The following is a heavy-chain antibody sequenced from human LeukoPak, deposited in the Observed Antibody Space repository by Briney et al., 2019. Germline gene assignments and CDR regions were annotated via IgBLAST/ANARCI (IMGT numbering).Heavy chain of an antibody. V-gene: IGHV3-74*03. CDR1: GLTFSTYW. CDR3: AREARVGGALQY. CDR2: INPDGSIR. Sequence: HSGGSLRLSCAASGLTFSTYWMHWVRQAPGKGLAWVARINPDGSIRTYANSVQGRVTISRDTAKDTLFLQMNSLRAEDTAVYYCAREARVGGALQYWGQGTPVTVSS. J-gene: IGHJ4*02. D-gene: IGHD1-26*01.